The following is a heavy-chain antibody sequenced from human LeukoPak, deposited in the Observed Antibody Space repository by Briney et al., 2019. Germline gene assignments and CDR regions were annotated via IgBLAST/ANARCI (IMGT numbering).Heavy chain of an antibody. J-gene: IGHJ4*02. Sequence: GGSLRLSCAASGFTFSSYAMSWVRQAPGKGLEWVSAISKSGDSTFYADSVKGRFTISRDNSQNTLYLQMNSLRAEDTAVYYCAKVDSSGEKAPDYWGQGTLVTVSS. CDR3: AKVDSSGEKAPDY. V-gene: IGHV3-23*01. CDR2: ISKSGDST. D-gene: IGHD3-22*01. CDR1: GFTFSSYA.